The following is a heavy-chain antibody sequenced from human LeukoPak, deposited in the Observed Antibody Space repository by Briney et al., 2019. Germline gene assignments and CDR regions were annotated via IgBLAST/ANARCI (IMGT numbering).Heavy chain of an antibody. CDR2: IYYSGST. CDR1: GYSISSGYY. D-gene: IGHD2-2*01. CDR3: ARVIGGRYQPLFLDY. Sequence: PSETLSLTCTVSGYSISSGYYWSWIRQPPGKGLEWIGYIYYSGSTNYNPSLKSRVTISVDTSKNQFSLKLSSVTAADTAVYYCARVIGGRYQPLFLDYWGQGTLVTVSS. V-gene: IGHV4-61*01. J-gene: IGHJ4*02.